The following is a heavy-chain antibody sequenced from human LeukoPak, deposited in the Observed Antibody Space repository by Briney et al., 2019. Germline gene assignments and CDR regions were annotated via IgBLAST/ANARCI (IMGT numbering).Heavy chain of an antibody. CDR2: INHSGST. D-gene: IGHD1-26*01. V-gene: IGHV4-34*01. CDR3: ASSSGSPITPFDY. Sequence: SEALSLTCAVYGGSFSGYYWSWIRQPPGKGLEWIGEINHSGSTNYNPSLKSRVTISVDTSKNQFSLKLSFVTAADTAVYYCASSSGSPITPFDYWGQGTLVTVSS. CDR1: GGSFSGYY. J-gene: IGHJ4*02.